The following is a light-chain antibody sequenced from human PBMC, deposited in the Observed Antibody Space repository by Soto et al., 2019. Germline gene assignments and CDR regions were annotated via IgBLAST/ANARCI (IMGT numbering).Light chain of an antibody. Sequence: EIHMTHSPSCLSASVVIRVTITFRGSQSITRFLNWYQQKPGKAPKLLIYAASSLQSGVQSRFSGSGSGTDFTLTISRLQPEDFAPYYFQQNDSPNTINFAQGTRLEIK. J-gene: IGKJ5*01. CDR2: AAS. V-gene: IGKV1-39*01. CDR1: QSITRF. CDR3: QQNDSPNTIN.